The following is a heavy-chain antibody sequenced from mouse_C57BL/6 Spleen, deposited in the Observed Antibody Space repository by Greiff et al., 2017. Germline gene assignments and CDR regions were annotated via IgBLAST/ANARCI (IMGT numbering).Heavy chain of an antibody. CDR3: ARLYYDYPYYAMDY. Sequence: EVQLVESGGGLVKPGGSLKLSCAASGFTFSDYGLHWVRQAPEQGLEWVEYISLGSSTIYYADTVKGRFTISTDNAKNTLFLQMTSLRSEDTAMYYCARLYYDYPYYAMDYWGQGTSVTVSS. D-gene: IGHD2-4*01. CDR1: GFTFSDYG. V-gene: IGHV5-17*01. J-gene: IGHJ4*01. CDR2: ISLGSSTI.